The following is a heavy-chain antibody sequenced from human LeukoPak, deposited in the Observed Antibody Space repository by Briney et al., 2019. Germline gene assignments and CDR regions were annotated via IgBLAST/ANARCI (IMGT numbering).Heavy chain of an antibody. CDR3: ARYDYGSGSYDY. V-gene: IGHV3-11*01. CDR1: GFTFSGYY. J-gene: IGHJ4*02. D-gene: IGHD3-10*01. Sequence: GGSLRLSCAASGFTFSGYYMSWIRQAPWKGLEWVSCISSSGSTIYYADSVKGRFTISRDNAKNSLYLQMNSLRAEDTAVYYCARYDYGSGSYDYWGQGTLVTVSS. CDR2: ISSSGSTI.